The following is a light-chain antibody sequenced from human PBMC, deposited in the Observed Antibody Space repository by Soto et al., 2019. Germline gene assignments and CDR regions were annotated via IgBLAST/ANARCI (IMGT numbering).Light chain of an antibody. CDR3: SSYRTGGPFV. CDR1: SSNIGAGYP. CDR2: G. Sequence: QSVLTQPPSVSGAPGQRVTISCTGSSSNIGAGYPVHWYQQLPGTAPKLLVAGNRPSGVPDRFSVSKSGNTASLTISGLQAEDEADYYCSSYRTGGPFVFGTGTKLTVL. V-gene: IGLV1-40*01. J-gene: IGLJ1*01.